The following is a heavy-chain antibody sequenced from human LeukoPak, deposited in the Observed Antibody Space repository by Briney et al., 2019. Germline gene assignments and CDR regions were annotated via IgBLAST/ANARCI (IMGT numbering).Heavy chain of an antibody. CDR1: AFTFSSYW. D-gene: IGHD4-23*01. V-gene: IGHV3-7*01. J-gene: IGHJ4*02. CDR3: ARDRGYSSFDH. CDR2: IKEDGSEI. Sequence: GGSLRLSCAASAFTFSSYWMSWVRQAPGKGLEWVANIKEDGSEINYVDSVKGRFTISRDNAKNSVYLRMNSLRVEDTAVYYCARDRGYSSFDHWGQGTLVTVSS.